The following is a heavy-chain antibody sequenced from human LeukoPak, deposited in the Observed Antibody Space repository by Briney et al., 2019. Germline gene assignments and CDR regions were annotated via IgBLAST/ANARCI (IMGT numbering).Heavy chain of an antibody. CDR2: ISDSGHST. D-gene: IGHD6-6*01. J-gene: IGHJ4*02. CDR1: EFTFSSYA. Sequence: GGSLRLSCADSEFTFSSYAMTWVRQAPGKGLEWVSGISDSGHSTYYADSVKGRFTISSDNSKDTLYLQMNRLRAEDTAIYYCAKGAAASPSWFLSYRVNWGQGTLVTVSS. CDR3: AKGAAASPSWFLSYRVN. V-gene: IGHV3-23*01.